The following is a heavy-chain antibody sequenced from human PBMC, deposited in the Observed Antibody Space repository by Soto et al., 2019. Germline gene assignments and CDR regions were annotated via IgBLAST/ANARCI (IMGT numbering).Heavy chain of an antibody. V-gene: IGHV1-3*01. D-gene: IGHD1-20*01. CDR1: GYTFTSYA. CDR3: ARGITLPTPLDY. J-gene: IGHJ4*02. CDR2: INAGNGNT. Sequence: ASVKVSCKASGYTFTSYAMHWVRQAPGQRLEWMGWINAGNGNTKYSQKFQGRVTITRDTSASTAYMELSSLRSEDTVVYYCARGITLPTPLDYWGQGTLVTVSS.